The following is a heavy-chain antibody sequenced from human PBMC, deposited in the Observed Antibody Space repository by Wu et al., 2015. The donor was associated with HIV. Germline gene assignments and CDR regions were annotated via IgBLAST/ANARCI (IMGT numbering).Heavy chain of an antibody. CDR1: GNTFNA. V-gene: IGHV1-18*01. CDR3: ARDDSSGRGPFDY. D-gene: IGHD3-22*01. Sequence: QVHLVQSGAEVKKPGSSVKISCKASGNTFNAVNWVRQAPGQGLEWMGWISAYNGNTNYAQKLQGRVTMTTDTSTSTAYMELRSLRSDDTAVYYCARDDSSGRGPFDYWGQGPRSPSPQ. J-gene: IGHJ4*02. CDR2: ISAYNGNT.